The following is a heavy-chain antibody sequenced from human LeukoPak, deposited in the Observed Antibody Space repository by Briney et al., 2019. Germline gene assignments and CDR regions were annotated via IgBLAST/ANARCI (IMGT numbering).Heavy chain of an antibody. V-gene: IGHV3-21*01. D-gene: IGHD1-26*01. J-gene: IGHJ4*02. CDR2: ISSSSSYI. Sequence: GGSLRLSCAASGFTFSSYSMNWVRQAPGKGLEWVSSISSSSSYIYYADSVKGRFTISRYNAKNSLYLQMNSLRAEDTAVYYCARDQGVSGSYYRWGQGTLVTVSS. CDR1: GFTFSSYS. CDR3: ARDQGVSGSYYR.